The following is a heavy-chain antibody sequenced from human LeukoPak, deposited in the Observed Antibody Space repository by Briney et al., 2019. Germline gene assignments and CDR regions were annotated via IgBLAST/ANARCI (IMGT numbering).Heavy chain of an antibody. V-gene: IGHV1-18*01. CDR1: GYTFTSYG. Sequence: GASVKVSCKASGYTFTSYGISWVRQAPGQGLEWMGWISAYNGNTNYAQKLQGRVTMTTDTSTSTAYMELRSLRSDDTAVYYCARDGIAAAGTSTCNWFDPWGQGTLVTVSS. J-gene: IGHJ5*02. CDR2: ISAYNGNT. CDR3: ARDGIAAAGTSTCNWFDP. D-gene: IGHD6-13*01.